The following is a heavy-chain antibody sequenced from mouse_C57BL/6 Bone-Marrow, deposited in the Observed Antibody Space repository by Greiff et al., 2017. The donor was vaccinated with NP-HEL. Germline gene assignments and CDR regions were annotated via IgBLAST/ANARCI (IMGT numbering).Heavy chain of an antibody. J-gene: IGHJ3*01. Sequence: EVKLVESGGDLVKPGGSLKLSCAASGFTFSSYGMSWVRQTPDKRLEWVATISSGGSYTYYPDSVKGRFTISRDNAKNTLYLQMSSLKSEDTAMYYCARHGCRPWLAYWGQGTLVTVSA. CDR1: GFTFSSYG. CDR3: ARHGCRPWLAY. CDR2: ISSGGSYT. V-gene: IGHV5-6*01.